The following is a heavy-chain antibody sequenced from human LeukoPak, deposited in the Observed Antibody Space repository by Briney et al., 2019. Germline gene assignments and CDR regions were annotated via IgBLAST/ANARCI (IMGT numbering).Heavy chain of an antibody. D-gene: IGHD2-15*01. Sequence: GGSLRLSCETSGFTFTSYAVSWVRQAPGKGLEWVSAISGSGGSTYYADSVKGRFTISRDNSKNTLYLQMNSLRAEDTAVYYCAELVVAANAGYWGQGTLVTVSS. V-gene: IGHV3-23*01. CDR2: ISGSGGST. J-gene: IGHJ4*02. CDR3: AELVVAANAGY. CDR1: GFTFTSYA.